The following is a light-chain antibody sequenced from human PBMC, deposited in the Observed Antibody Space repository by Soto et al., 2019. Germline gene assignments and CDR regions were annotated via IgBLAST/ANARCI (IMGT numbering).Light chain of an antibody. Sequence: QSVLTQSSSASASLGSSVKLTCTLSSGHSCYIIAWHQQQPGKAPRYLMKLEGSGSYNKGSGVPDRFSGSSSGADRYLTISNLQSEDEADYYCETWDSNTVVFGGGTKLTVL. J-gene: IGLJ2*01. CDR3: ETWDSNTVV. V-gene: IGLV4-60*03. CDR2: LEGSGSY. CDR1: SGHSCYI.